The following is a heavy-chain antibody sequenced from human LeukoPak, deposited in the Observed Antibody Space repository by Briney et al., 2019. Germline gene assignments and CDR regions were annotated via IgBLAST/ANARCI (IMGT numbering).Heavy chain of an antibody. V-gene: IGHV3-21*01. CDR3: AGATTYDILTGYFDY. CDR2: ISSSSSYI. J-gene: IGHJ4*02. CDR1: GFTFSSYT. Sequence: GGSLRLSCAASGFTFSSYTMNWVRQAPGKGLEWVSSISSSSSYIYYAESVKGRFTMFRDNAKNSLYLQMNSLRAEDTAVYYCAGATTYDILTGYFDYWGQGTLVTVSS. D-gene: IGHD3-9*01.